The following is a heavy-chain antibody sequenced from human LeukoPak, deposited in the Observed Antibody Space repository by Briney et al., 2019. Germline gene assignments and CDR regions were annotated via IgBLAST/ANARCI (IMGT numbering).Heavy chain of an antibody. Sequence: GGSLRLSCAASGFTFSSYEVNWVRQAPGKGLEWVSYISSSGSTIYYADSVKGRFTISRDNAKNSLYLQMNSLRAEDTAVYYCAREGFAAASDIWGQGTMVTVSS. CDR2: ISSSGSTI. CDR1: GFTFSSYE. CDR3: AREGFAAASDI. D-gene: IGHD2-15*01. V-gene: IGHV3-48*03. J-gene: IGHJ3*02.